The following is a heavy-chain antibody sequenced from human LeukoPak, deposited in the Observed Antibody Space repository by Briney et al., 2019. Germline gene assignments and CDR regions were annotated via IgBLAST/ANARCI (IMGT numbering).Heavy chain of an antibody. Sequence: PSETLSLTCAVYGGSFSGYYWSWIRQPPGKGLEWIGYIYYSGNANYNPSLKSRVTISVDTSKNQFSLKLNSVTAADTAVYYCARSASKDHIWGQGTMVTVSS. CDR1: GGSFSGYY. CDR2: IYYSGNA. D-gene: IGHD6-19*01. J-gene: IGHJ3*02. CDR3: ARSASKDHI. V-gene: IGHV4-59*01.